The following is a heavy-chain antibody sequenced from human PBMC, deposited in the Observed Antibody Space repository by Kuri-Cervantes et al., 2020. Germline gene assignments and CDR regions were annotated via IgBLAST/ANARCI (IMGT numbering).Heavy chain of an antibody. CDR2: IKSDGTER. CDR3: ARGQGVGCSSTSCYGPDAFDI. D-gene: IGHD2-2*01. J-gene: IGHJ3*02. V-gene: IGHV3-7*01. Sequence: GESLKISCAASGLALTNYWMTWVRQAPGKGLEWVANIKSDGTERNYVDSVKGRFTISRDNAKNTLYLQMNSLRAEDTAVYYCARGQGVGCSSTSCYGPDAFDIWGQGTMVTVSS. CDR1: GLALTNYW.